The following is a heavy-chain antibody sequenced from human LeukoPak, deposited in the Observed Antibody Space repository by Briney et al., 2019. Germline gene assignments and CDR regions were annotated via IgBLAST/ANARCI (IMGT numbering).Heavy chain of an antibody. J-gene: IGHJ3*02. Sequence: GASVKVSCRASGGIFRSYTFNWVRQAPGQGLEWMGRAIPILGIVTYAQKFQGRITITADKSTSTAYMELSSLRSDDTAMYYCAREPDVDMSTFRGEAFDIWGQGTMVTVSS. CDR1: GGIFRSYT. CDR2: AIPILGIV. D-gene: IGHD5-24*01. V-gene: IGHV1-69*04. CDR3: AREPDVDMSTFRGEAFDI.